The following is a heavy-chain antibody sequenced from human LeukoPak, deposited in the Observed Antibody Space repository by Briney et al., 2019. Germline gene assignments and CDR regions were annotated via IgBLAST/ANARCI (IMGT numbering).Heavy chain of an antibody. CDR3: AKDGALYCTNGVCPEKSYYYYYMDV. CDR1: GFTFSSYG. Sequence: QTGGSLRLSCAASGFTFSSYGLHWVRQAPGKGLEWVAFIRNDASNKYYADAVKGRFTISRDNSKNTLYLEMNSLRAEDTAVYYCAKDGALYCTNGVCPEKSYYYYYMDVWGKGTTVTVSS. CDR2: IRNDASNK. V-gene: IGHV3-30*02. D-gene: IGHD2-8*01. J-gene: IGHJ6*03.